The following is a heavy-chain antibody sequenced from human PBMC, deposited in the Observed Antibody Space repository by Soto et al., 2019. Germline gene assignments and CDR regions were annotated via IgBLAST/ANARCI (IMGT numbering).Heavy chain of an antibody. V-gene: IGHV1-18*01. D-gene: IGHD2-8*01. Sequence: QGQLVQSGPEVKKPGASVKVSCKTSGYTFSRYGISWVRQAPGQGLEWMGWISGYNGDTNYAQTVQGRVTMTIDTSTYTAYMELRSLTSDDTAIYYCAKNGHPPYYYYGMDVWGQGTTVTVSS. CDR1: GYTFSRYG. CDR3: AKNGHPPYYYYGMDV. J-gene: IGHJ6*02. CDR2: ISGYNGDT.